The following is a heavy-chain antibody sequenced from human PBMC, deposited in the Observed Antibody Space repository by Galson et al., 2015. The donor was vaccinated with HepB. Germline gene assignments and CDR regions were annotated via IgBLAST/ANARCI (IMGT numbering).Heavy chain of an antibody. V-gene: IGHV3-15*01. D-gene: IGHD6-19*01. CDR2: IKSKTDGGTT. J-gene: IGHJ6*02. Sequence: SLRLSCAASGFTFGNAWMSWVRQAPGKGLEWVGRIKSKTDGGTTDYAAPVKGRFTISRDDSKNTLYLQMNSLKTEDTAVYYCTTSTGYSSGWYNYYYYYGMDVWGQGTTVTVSS. CDR3: TTSTGYSSGWYNYYYYYGMDV. CDR1: GFTFGNAW.